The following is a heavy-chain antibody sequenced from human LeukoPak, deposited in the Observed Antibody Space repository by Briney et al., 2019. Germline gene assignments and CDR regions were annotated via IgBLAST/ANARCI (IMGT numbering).Heavy chain of an antibody. Sequence: SETLSLTCTVSGYSISSGYYWGWIRQPPGKGLEWIGSIYYSGSTYYSPSLKSRVSISLDMSRNQFSLRLNSVTAADTAVYYCAKSNGYGLVDIWGQGTMVTVSS. V-gene: IGHV4-38-2*02. CDR2: IYYSGST. CDR1: GYSISSGYY. D-gene: IGHD3-10*01. J-gene: IGHJ3*02. CDR3: AKSNGYGLVDI.